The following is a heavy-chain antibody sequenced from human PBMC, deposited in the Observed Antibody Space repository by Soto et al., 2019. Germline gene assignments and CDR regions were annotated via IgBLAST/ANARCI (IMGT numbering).Heavy chain of an antibody. CDR3: ARDEARPLGY. Sequence: PGGSLRLSCAASGFTFDDYAMHWVRQAPGKGLEWVSGISWNSGSIGYADSVKGRFTISRDNAKNSLYLQMNSLRAEDTAVYYCARDEARPLGYWGQGTLVTVSS. J-gene: IGHJ4*02. V-gene: IGHV3-9*01. CDR2: ISWNSGSI. D-gene: IGHD6-6*01. CDR1: GFTFDDYA.